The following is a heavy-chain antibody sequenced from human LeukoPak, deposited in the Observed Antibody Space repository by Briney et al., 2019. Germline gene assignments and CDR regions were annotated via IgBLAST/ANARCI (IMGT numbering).Heavy chain of an antibody. Sequence: SETLSLTCAVYGGSFSGYYWSWIRQPPGKGLEWIGEINHSGSTNYNPSLKSRVTISVDTSKNQFSLKLSSVTAADTAVYYCAREVRYNWIRNEINWFDPWGQGTLVTVSS. CDR1: GGSFSGYY. CDR2: INHSGST. V-gene: IGHV4-34*01. J-gene: IGHJ5*02. D-gene: IGHD1-20*01. CDR3: AREVRYNWIRNEINWFDP.